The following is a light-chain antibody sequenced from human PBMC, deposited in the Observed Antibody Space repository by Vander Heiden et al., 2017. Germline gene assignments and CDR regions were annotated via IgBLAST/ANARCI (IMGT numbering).Light chain of an antibody. Sequence: SYELTQPPSVSVSPGQTARITCSGDALPKQYAYWYQQKPGQAPVLVIYKERERPSGIPERFSGSSSGTTVTLTISGVQAEDEADYYCQSADSSGTYYVFGTGTKVTVL. CDR3: QSADSSGTYYV. CDR2: KER. V-gene: IGLV3-25*03. J-gene: IGLJ1*01. CDR1: ALPKQY.